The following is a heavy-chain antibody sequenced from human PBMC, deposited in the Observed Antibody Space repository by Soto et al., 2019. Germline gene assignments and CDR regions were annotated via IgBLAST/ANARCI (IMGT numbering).Heavy chain of an antibody. D-gene: IGHD6-13*01. Sequence: SETLSLTCVVSGGSISSTNWWTWVRQTPGKGLEWIGEIYHTGSTNYSPSFQGHVTISADKSISTAYLQWSSLKASDTAMYYCARQGIAAAGLNWFDPWGQGTLVTAPQ. CDR3: ARQGIAAAGLNWFDP. CDR2: IYHTGST. CDR1: GGSISSTNW. V-gene: IGHV4-4*02. J-gene: IGHJ5*02.